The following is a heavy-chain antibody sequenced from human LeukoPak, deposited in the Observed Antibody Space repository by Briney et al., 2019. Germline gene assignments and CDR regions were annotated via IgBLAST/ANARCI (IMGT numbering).Heavy chain of an antibody. CDR2: VFYSGST. CDR3: ARDGGRGRGRSTIDY. D-gene: IGHD2-15*01. V-gene: IGHV4-61*01. Sequence: SETLSLTCTVSGGSVNSGSYYWSWIRQPPGKGLEWIGYVFYSGSTNYNPSLKSRVTISVDTSKNQFSLRLSSVTAADTAVYYCARDGGRGRGRSTIDYWGPGTLVTVSS. J-gene: IGHJ4*02. CDR1: GGSVNSGSYY.